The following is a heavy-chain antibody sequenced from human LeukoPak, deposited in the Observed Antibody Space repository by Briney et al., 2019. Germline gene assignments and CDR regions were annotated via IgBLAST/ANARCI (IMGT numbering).Heavy chain of an antibody. D-gene: IGHD3-22*01. CDR1: GYSFTSYW. CDR2: IYPGDSDT. V-gene: IGHV5-51*01. CDR3: ARHSYYYDSSGHTSTFDY. J-gene: IGHJ4*02. Sequence: GESLKISCKGSGYSFTSYWIGWVRQMPGKGLEWMGIIYPGDSDTRYSPSFQGQVTISADKSISTAYLQWSSLKASDTAMYYCARHSYYYDSSGHTSTFDYWGQGTLVAVSS.